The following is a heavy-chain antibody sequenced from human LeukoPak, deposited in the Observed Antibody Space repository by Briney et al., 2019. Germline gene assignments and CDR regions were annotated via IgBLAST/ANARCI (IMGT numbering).Heavy chain of an antibody. V-gene: IGHV3-21*04. Sequence: GGSLRLSCAASGFTFSSYSMNWVRQAPGKGLEWVSSISSSSSYIYYADSVKGRFTISRDNAKNSLYLQMNSLRAEDTAVYYCASGSDYYGMDVWGQGTTVTVSS. D-gene: IGHD1-26*01. CDR2: ISSSSSYI. J-gene: IGHJ6*02. CDR3: ASGSDYYGMDV. CDR1: GFTFSSYS.